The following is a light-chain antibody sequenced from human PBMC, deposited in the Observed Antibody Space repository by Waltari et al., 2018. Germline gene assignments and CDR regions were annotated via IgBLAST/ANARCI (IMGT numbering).Light chain of an antibody. J-gene: IGLJ2*01. V-gene: IGLV1-44*01. Sequence: QSVLTQPPSASGTPGQRVTISCSGRNSTIGRNPVNWYQQLPGAAPKLLIYSRSQRPSGVPDRFSGSKSGTSASLAISGLQSEDEADYYCAAWDDSLNAYLFGGGTKLTVL. CDR2: SRS. CDR3: AAWDDSLNAYL. CDR1: NSTIGRNP.